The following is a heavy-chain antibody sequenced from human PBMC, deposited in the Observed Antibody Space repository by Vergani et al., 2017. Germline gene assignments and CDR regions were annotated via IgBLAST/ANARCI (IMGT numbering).Heavy chain of an antibody. CDR3: ARTGYSSSWSGLFDY. D-gene: IGHD6-13*01. CDR2: IKNTGDST. J-gene: IGHJ4*02. Sequence: EVQLLQSEGAVVQPGGSLRLSCVASGFTFSSHAMSWVRQGHGQGLEWVSSIKNTGDSTHYADSVKGRFTISRDNSKNTLYLQMNSLRVEDTAVYYCARTGYSSSWSGLFDYWGQGTLVTVSS. CDR1: GFTFSSHA. V-gene: IGHV3-23*01.